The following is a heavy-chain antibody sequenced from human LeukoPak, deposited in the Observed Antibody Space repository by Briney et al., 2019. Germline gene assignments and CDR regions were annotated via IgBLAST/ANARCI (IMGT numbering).Heavy chain of an antibody. CDR2: TSGSGGTT. Sequence: GGSLTLSCTASAFTFSSHALGWVRQAPGKGLEWVSGTSGSGGTTYYADSVKGRFTISRDNSKNTLFLQMDSLRAEDTAIYYCAIGPRQKRELNTYCGQGTLVTVSS. CDR1: AFTFSSHA. V-gene: IGHV3-23*01. D-gene: IGHD1-7*01. CDR3: AIGPRQKRELNTY. J-gene: IGHJ4*02.